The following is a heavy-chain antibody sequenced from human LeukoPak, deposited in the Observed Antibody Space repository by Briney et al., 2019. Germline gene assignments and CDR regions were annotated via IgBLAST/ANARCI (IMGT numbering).Heavy chain of an antibody. CDR3: AREGYCSGGSCYWTAPDY. CDR2: ISSSSSYI. Sequence: GSLRLSCAASGFTFSSYSMNWVRQAPGKGLEWVSSISSSSSYIYYADSVKGRFTISRDNAKNSLYLQMNSLRAEDTAVYYCAREGYCSGGSCYWTAPDYWGQGTLVTVSS. V-gene: IGHV3-21*01. J-gene: IGHJ4*02. D-gene: IGHD2-15*01. CDR1: GFTFSSYS.